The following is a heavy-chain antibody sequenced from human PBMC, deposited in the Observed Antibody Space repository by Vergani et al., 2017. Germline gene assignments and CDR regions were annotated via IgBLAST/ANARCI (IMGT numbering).Heavy chain of an antibody. Sequence: QVQLVQSGAEVKKPGSSVKVSCKASGGTFSSYAISWVRQAPGQGLEWMGRIIPIFGTANYAQKFQGRVTITADESTSTAYMELSSLRSEDTAVYYCAREPYCGGDCYSGGTYYGMDVWGQGTTVTGSS. J-gene: IGHJ6*02. CDR3: AREPYCGGDCYSGGTYYGMDV. CDR1: GGTFSSYA. V-gene: IGHV1-69*18. CDR2: IIPIFGTA. D-gene: IGHD2-21*02.